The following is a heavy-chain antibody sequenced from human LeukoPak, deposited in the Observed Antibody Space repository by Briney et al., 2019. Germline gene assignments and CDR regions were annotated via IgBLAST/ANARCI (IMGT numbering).Heavy chain of an antibody. CDR2: IYPGDSDT. CDR1: GYSFTSYW. CDR3: ARPGIYYDSSNPGDY. D-gene: IGHD3-22*01. V-gene: IGHV5-51*01. J-gene: IGHJ4*02. Sequence: GESLKISFKGSGYSFTSYWIGWGRQMPGKGLEWMGIIYPGDSDTRYSPSFQGQVTIAADKSISTAYLQWSSLKASDTAMYYCARPGIYYDSSNPGDYWGQGTLVTVSS.